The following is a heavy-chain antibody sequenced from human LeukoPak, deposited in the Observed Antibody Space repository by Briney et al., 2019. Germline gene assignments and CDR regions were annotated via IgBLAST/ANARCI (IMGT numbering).Heavy chain of an antibody. V-gene: IGHV3-23*01. CDR3: ARDFGVVISSYYYYYMDV. CDR2: ISGSGGST. J-gene: IGHJ6*03. D-gene: IGHD3-3*01. Sequence: GGSLRLSCAASGFTFSSYAMSWVRQAPGKGLEWVSAISGSGGSTYYADSVKGRFTISRDNSKNTLYLQMNSLRAEDTAVYYCARDFGVVISSYYYYYMDVWGKGTTVTVSS. CDR1: GFTFSSYA.